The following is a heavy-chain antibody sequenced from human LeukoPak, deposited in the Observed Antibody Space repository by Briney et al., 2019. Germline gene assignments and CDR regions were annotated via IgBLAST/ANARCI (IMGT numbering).Heavy chain of an antibody. Sequence: SETLSLTCSVPGGSITSHFWSWIRQPPGKGLEWIGYIHYSGSTNYNPSLKSRVTISPDTSKNQLFLKLNSVTAADTAVYYCARLVWLGESPGSWFDSWGQGTLVTVSS. CDR3: ARLVWLGESPGSWFDS. J-gene: IGHJ5*01. D-gene: IGHD3-10*01. V-gene: IGHV4-59*11. CDR2: IHYSGST. CDR1: GGSITSHF.